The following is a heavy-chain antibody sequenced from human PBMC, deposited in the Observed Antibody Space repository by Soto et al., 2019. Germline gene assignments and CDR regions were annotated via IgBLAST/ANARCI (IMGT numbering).Heavy chain of an antibody. CDR3: ARRDCSITSCYGGMDV. CDR2: IYPGDSDT. J-gene: IGHJ6*02. Sequence: GESLKISCKGSGYSFTSYWIGWVRQMPGKGLEWMGIIYPGDSDTRYSPSFQGQVTISADKSISTAYLQWSSLKASDTAMYYCARRDCSITSCYGGMDVSGQGPTVTVSS. V-gene: IGHV5-51*01. D-gene: IGHD2-2*01. CDR1: GYSFTSYW.